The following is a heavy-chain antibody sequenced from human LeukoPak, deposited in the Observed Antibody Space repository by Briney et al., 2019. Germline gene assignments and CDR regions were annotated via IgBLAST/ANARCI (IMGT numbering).Heavy chain of an antibody. CDR2: IKQDGSEK. CDR1: GFTFSSYW. Sequence: GGSLRLSCAASGFTFSSYWMSWVRQAPGKGLEWVANIKQDGSEKYYVDSVKGRFTISRDNAKNSLYLQMNSLRAEDTAVYYCARDGYSSGWYRYYYYYMDVWGKGTTVTISS. CDR3: ARDGYSSGWYRYYYYYMDV. D-gene: IGHD6-19*01. J-gene: IGHJ6*03. V-gene: IGHV3-7*01.